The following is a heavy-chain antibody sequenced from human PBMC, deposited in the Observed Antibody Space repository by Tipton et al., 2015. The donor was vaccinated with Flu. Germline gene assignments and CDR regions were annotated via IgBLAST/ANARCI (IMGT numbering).Heavy chain of an antibody. CDR2: IYPGDSDT. Sequence: QLVQSGAEVKKAGESLKISCKGSGYSFTSYWIGWVRQMPGKGLEWMGIIYPGDSDTRYSPSFQGQVTISADKSISTAYLQWSSLKASDTAMYYCARHLAAAGPGPHYYYYYGMDVWGQGTTVTVSS. J-gene: IGHJ6*02. D-gene: IGHD6-13*01. CDR1: GYSFTSYW. V-gene: IGHV5-51*01. CDR3: ARHLAAAGPGPHYYYYYGMDV.